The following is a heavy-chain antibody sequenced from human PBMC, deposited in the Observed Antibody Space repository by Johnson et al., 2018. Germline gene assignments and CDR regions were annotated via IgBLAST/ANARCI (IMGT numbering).Heavy chain of an antibody. CDR3: AKGVVLEEYQVACDI. D-gene: IGHD2-2*01. CDR2: ISYDGNNQ. J-gene: IGHJ3*02. CDR1: GFTFSNYG. V-gene: IGHV3-30*18. Sequence: QVQLVQSGGGVVQPGRSLRLSCAASGFTFSNYGMHWVRQAPGKGLEWVAVISYDGNNQDYADSVKGRFTISRDTSKNTLYLHMNSLRAKDTAVYYCAKGVVLEEYQVACDIWGQGTMVTVSS.